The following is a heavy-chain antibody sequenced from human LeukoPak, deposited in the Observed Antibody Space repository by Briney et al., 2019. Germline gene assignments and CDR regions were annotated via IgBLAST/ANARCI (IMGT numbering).Heavy chain of an antibody. D-gene: IGHD1-26*01. V-gene: IGHV1-46*01. CDR3: ARDVRVGAEGPFDY. J-gene: IGHJ4*02. CDR1: GYTFTSYY. CDR2: INPSGGST. Sequence: ATVWVSCEASGYTFTSYYMHWGRQAPGQGLEWMGIINPSGGSTSCAQNFQGRVTMTRDTSTSTVYMELSSLRSEDTAVYYCARDVRVGAEGPFDYWGQGTLVTVSS.